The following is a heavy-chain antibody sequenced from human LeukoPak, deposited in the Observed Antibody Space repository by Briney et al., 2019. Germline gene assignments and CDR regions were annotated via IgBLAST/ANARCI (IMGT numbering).Heavy chain of an antibody. Sequence: GESLPFSCEGSGYSFSNYWIGWVRQMPGKGLEWMGIIYPGGSETRYSPSFQGQVTFSVDKSTSTAYLQWASLKASDTAMYYCARRPGRGVLDYWGQGRLVTVSS. CDR3: ARRPGRGVLDY. D-gene: IGHD3-10*01. CDR2: IYPGGSET. J-gene: IGHJ4*02. V-gene: IGHV5-51*01. CDR1: GYSFSNYW.